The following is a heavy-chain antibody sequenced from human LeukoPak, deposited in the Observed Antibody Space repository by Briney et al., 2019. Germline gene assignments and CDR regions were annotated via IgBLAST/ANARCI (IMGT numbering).Heavy chain of an antibody. V-gene: IGHV3-7*01. D-gene: IGHD2-2*01. CDR3: ARDNPTLRGEYQLLNAFDI. CDR1: GFTFSSYW. CDR2: IKQDGSEK. J-gene: IGHJ4*02. Sequence: GGSLRLSCAASGFTFSSYWMSWVRQAPGKGLEWVANIKQDGSEKYYVDSVKGRFTISRDNAKNSLYLQMNSLRAEDTAVYYCARDNPTLRGEYQLLNAFDIWGQGTLVTVSS.